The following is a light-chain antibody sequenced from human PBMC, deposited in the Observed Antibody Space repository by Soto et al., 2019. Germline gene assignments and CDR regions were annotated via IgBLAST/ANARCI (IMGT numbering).Light chain of an antibody. V-gene: IGLV1-44*01. CDR2: SNS. J-gene: IGLJ1*01. CDR1: SSNIGSNT. Sequence: QSVLTQPPSASGTPGQRVTISCSGSSSNIGSNTVNWYQHLPRAAPRLLIYSNSQRPSGVPDRFSGSKSGTSASLAISGLRSDDEADYYCASWGDSLNSFFVFGTGTKLTVL. CDR3: ASWGDSLNSFFV.